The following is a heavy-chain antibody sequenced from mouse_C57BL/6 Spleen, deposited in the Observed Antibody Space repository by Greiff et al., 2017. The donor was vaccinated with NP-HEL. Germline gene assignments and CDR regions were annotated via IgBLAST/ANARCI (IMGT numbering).Heavy chain of an antibody. D-gene: IGHD2-12*01. J-gene: IGHJ3*01. V-gene: IGHV5-4*01. Sequence: EVKLVESGGGLVKPGGSLKLSCAASGFTFSSYAMSWVRQTPEKRLEWVATISDGGSYTYYPDNVKGRFTISRDNAKNNLYLQMSDLKSEDTAMYYCAREGDSYGWFAYWGQGTLGTVSA. CDR2: ISDGGSYT. CDR1: GFTFSSYA. CDR3: AREGDSYGWFAY.